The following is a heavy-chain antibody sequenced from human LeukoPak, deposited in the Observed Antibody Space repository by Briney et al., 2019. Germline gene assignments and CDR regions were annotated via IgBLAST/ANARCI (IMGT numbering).Heavy chain of an antibody. CDR3: ARDKAATATGAFDI. J-gene: IGHJ3*02. D-gene: IGHD5-18*01. CDR1: GFTVSSNY. CDR2: IYSGGST. V-gene: IGHV3-53*01. Sequence: GGSLRLSCAASGFTVSSNYMSWVRQAPGKGLEWVSVIYSGGSTYYADSVKGRFTISRDNSKNTLYLQMNSLRAEDTAVYYCARDKAATATGAFDIRGQGTMVTVSS.